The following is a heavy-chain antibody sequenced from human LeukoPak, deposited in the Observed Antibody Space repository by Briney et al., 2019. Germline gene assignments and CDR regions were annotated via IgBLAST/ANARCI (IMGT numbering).Heavy chain of an antibody. J-gene: IGHJ6*02. CDR2: ISSIGSTI. CDR1: GFTFSDYY. Sequence: GGSLRLSCAASGFTFSDYYMSWIRHAPGKGLEWVSYISSIGSTIYYADSVKGRFTISRDNAKNSLYLQMNSLRAEDTAVYYCARDSGAKSSTYGMDVWGQGTTVTVSS. CDR3: ARDSGAKSSTYGMDV. V-gene: IGHV3-11*01. D-gene: IGHD2-2*01.